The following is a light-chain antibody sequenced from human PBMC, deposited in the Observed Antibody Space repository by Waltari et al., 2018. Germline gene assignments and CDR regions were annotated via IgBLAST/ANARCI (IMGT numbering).Light chain of an antibody. CDR3: QKYNSAPWT. V-gene: IGKV1-27*01. J-gene: IGKJ1*01. CDR2: AAS. CDR1: QGISNF. Sequence: DIQLTQSPSSLSASVGDRVTITCRASQGISNFLAWFQQKPGKVPAILIYAASSLQSGVPSRFSGSQSGTDFTLIIDNVQPEDVATYYCQKYNSAPWTFGQGTRVEIK.